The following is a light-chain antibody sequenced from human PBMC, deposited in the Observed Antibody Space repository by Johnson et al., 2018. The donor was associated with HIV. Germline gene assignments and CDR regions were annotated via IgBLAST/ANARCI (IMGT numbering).Light chain of an antibody. CDR3: GGWDSSLSGV. V-gene: IGLV1-51*01. CDR2: DNN. CDR1: NTNIGNDF. J-gene: IGLJ1*01. Sequence: QSVLTQSPSVSAAPGQKVNVSCSGSNTNIGNDFVSWYQQLPGKAPRLLIYDNNKRPSGIPDRFSGSKSGTSATLGITGLQTGDEADYYCGGWDSSLSGVFGTGTKVTVL.